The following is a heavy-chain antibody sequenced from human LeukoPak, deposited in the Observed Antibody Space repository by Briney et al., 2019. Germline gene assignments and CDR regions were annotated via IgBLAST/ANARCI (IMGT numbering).Heavy chain of an antibody. CDR2: INPNSGGT. CDR3: ARVLIAAEGNDY. D-gene: IGHD6-13*01. J-gene: IGHJ4*02. CDR1: GYTFTGYY. Sequence: GASVKVSCKASGYTFTGYYMHWVRQAPGQGLEWMGWINPNSGGTNYAQIFQGRVTMTRDTSISTAYMELSGLRSDDTAVYYCARVLIAAEGNDYWGQGALVTVSS. V-gene: IGHV1-2*02.